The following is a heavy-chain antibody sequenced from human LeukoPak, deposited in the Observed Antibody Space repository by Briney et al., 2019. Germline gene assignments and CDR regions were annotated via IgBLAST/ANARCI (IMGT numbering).Heavy chain of an antibody. D-gene: IGHD5-12*01. V-gene: IGHV1-2*02. J-gene: IGHJ6*02. CDR3: ARDQADIVATMDYYYYYGMDV. Sequence: ASVKVSCKASGYTFTGYYMHRVRQAPGQGLEWMGWINPNSGGTNYAQKFQGRVTMTRDTSISTAYMELSRLRSDDTAVYYCARDQADIVATMDYYYYYGMDVWGQGTTVTVSS. CDR1: GYTFTGYY. CDR2: INPNSGGT.